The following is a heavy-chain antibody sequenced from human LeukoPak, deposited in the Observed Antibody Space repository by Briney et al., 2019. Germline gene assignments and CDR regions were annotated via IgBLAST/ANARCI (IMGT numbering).Heavy chain of an antibody. V-gene: IGHV1-69*01. CDR1: GGTFSSYA. CDR3: ARSRSSVYGDPLDY. Sequence: ASVKVSCKASGGTFSSYAISWVRQAPGQGLEWMGGIIPIFGTANYAQKFQGRVTITADESTSTAYMELSSLRSEDTAVYYCARSRSSVYGDPLDYWGQGTLVTVSS. D-gene: IGHD4-17*01. J-gene: IGHJ4*02. CDR2: IIPIFGTA.